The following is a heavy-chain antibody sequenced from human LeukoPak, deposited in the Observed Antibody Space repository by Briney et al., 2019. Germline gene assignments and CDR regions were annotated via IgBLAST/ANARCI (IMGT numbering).Heavy chain of an antibody. V-gene: IGHV3-30*03. CDR1: GFTFSSYA. D-gene: IGHD6-19*01. J-gene: IGHJ4*02. Sequence: GGSLRLSCAASGFTFSSYAMHWVRQAPGKGLEWVAVILYDGSNKKYADSVKGRFTISRDNAKNSLYLQMNSLRAEDTAVYYCAREYSSGGAFDYWGQGTLVTVSS. CDR3: AREYSSGGAFDY. CDR2: ILYDGSNK.